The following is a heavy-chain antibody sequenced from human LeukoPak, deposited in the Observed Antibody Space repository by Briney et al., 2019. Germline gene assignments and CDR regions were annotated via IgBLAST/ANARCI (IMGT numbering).Heavy chain of an antibody. CDR1: GGSFSGYY. CDR2: INHSGST. J-gene: IGHJ4*02. D-gene: IGHD3-9*01. Sequence: SETLSLTCAVYGGSFSGYYWSWIRQPPGKGLEWIGEINHSGSTNYNPSLKSRVTMSVDTSKNQFSLKLSSVTAADTAVYYCARVDLRYFDWFLSRSFDYWGQGTLVTVSS. CDR3: ARVDLRYFDWFLSRSFDY. V-gene: IGHV4-34*01.